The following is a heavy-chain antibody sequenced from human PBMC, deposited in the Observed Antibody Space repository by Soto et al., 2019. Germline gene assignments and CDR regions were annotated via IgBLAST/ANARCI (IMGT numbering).Heavy chain of an antibody. CDR1: GFTFDDYA. D-gene: IGHD5-12*01. V-gene: IGHV3-9*01. J-gene: IGHJ4*02. Sequence: GGSLRLSCAASGFTFDDYAMHWVRQAPGKGLEWVSGISWNSGSIGYADSVKGRFTISRDNAKNSLYLQMNSLRAEDTALYYCAKDAPRLATTQNFDYWGQGTLVTVSS. CDR2: ISWNSGSI. CDR3: AKDAPRLATTQNFDY.